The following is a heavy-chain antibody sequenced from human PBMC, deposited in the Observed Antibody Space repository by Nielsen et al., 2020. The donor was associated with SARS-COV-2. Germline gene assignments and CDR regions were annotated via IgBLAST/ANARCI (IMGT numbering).Heavy chain of an antibody. CDR3: ARSGYVGGMDV. V-gene: IGHV3-30*03. J-gene: IGHJ6*02. CDR1: GFTFSNYG. Sequence: GESLKISCAASGFTFSNYGMHWVRQAPGKGLEWVAVISYDGSNKYYADSVKGRFTISRDNSKNTLYLQMNSLRAEDTAVYYCARSGYVGGMDVWGQGTTVTVSS. CDR2: ISYDGSNK. D-gene: IGHD2-2*01.